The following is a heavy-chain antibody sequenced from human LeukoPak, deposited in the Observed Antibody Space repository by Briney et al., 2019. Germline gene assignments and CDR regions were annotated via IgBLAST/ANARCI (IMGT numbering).Heavy chain of an antibody. J-gene: IGHJ4*02. CDR2: IHFSGTI. D-gene: IGHD1-14*01. V-gene: IGHV4-39*01. CDR1: GDSIASTAYS. Sequence: SETLSLTCTVSGDSIASTAYSWGWSRQPPGKGLEWLGMIHFSGTIYDNPSLASRVTISVDTSKNQFSLKVTSVTAADTAVYYCTRGLDHAKSGYWGQGTLVTVSS. CDR3: TRGLDHAKSGY.